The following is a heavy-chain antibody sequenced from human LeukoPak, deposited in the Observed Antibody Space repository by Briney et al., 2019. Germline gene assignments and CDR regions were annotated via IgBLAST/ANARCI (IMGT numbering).Heavy chain of an antibody. CDR1: GFTFSSYW. J-gene: IGHJ6*03. CDR3: ARVRVTTLYYYYYMDV. CDR2: IKQDGSEI. D-gene: IGHD4-17*01. V-gene: IGHV3-7*01. Sequence: GGSLRLSCAASGFTFSSYWMSWVRQAPGKGLDWVANIKQDGSEIYYVDSVKGRFTISRDNAKNSLYLQMNSLRAEDTAIYYCARVRVTTLYYYYYMDVWGKGTTVTVSS.